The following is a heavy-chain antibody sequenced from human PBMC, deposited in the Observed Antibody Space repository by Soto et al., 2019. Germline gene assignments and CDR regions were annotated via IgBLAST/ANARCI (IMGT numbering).Heavy chain of an antibody. CDR2: IISNDDK. Sequence: GSGPTLVNPTETLTLTCSVSGFSLTDTRMGVSWIRQAPGKALEWLAHIISNDDKSYSTSLKSRLTISKDTSKSQVVLRMTNLDPVDTGRYYCTRALFYSDSGGYYFEFDYWYPGPLGTVST. D-gene: IGHD3-22*01. J-gene: IGHJ4*02. CDR3: TRALFYSDSGGYYFEFDY. V-gene: IGHV2-26*01. CDR1: GFSLTDTRMG.